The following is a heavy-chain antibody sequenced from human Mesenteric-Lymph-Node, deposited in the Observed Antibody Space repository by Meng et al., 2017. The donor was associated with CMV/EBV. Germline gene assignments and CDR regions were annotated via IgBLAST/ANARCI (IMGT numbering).Heavy chain of an antibody. CDR1: GGSVSSGSYY. Sequence: SETLSLTCTVSGGSVSSGSYYWSWIRQPPGKGLEWIGYIYYSGSTNYNPSLKSRVTISVDTSKNQFSLKLSSVTAADTAVYYCARGPAGYDFWSGYLSYWGQGTLVTVSS. V-gene: IGHV4-61*01. D-gene: IGHD3-3*01. CDR3: ARGPAGYDFWSGYLSY. CDR2: IYYSGST. J-gene: IGHJ4*02.